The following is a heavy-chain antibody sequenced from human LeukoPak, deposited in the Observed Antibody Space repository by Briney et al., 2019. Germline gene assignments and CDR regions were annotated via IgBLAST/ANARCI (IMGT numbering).Heavy chain of an antibody. CDR2: IYYSGST. V-gene: IGHV4-59*08. Sequence: PSETLSLTCTVSGGSISSYYWSWIRQPPGKGLEWMGYIYYSGSTNYNPSLKSRVTISVDTSKNQFSLKLSSVTAADTAVYYCATLRDYFDYWGQGTLVTVSS. J-gene: IGHJ4*02. CDR1: GGSISSYY. CDR3: ATLRDYFDY.